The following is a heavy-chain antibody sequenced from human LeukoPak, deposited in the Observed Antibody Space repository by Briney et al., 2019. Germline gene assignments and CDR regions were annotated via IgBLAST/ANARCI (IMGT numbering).Heavy chain of an antibody. D-gene: IGHD3-3*01. J-gene: IGHJ4*02. CDR2: IYSGGST. CDR3: ARDLRLKWFFDY. Sequence: GGPLRLSCAASGFTVTNTYMSWVRQAPGKGLEWVSTIYSGGSTYYEDSVKGRFTVSRDTSKNTLYLQMNRLRPEDTAMYYCARDLRLKWFFDYWGQGTLVTVSS. CDR1: GFTVTNTY. V-gene: IGHV3-66*02.